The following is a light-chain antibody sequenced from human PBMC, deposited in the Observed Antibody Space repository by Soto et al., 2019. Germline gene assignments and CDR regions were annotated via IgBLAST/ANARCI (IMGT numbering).Light chain of an antibody. CDR1: QSLSSW. Sequence: IQMTQSPSTLSASVGDRVTITCRASQSLSSWVAWYQQKPGKAPKLLIYKASNLQSGVPSRFSGSGSGTEFTLTISSLQPDDFATYYCQQYNSFILTFGGGTKVEIK. CDR3: QQYNSFILT. V-gene: IGKV1-5*03. J-gene: IGKJ4*01. CDR2: KAS.